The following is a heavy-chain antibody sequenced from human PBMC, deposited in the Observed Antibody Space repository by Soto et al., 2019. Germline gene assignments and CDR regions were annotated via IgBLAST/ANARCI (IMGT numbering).Heavy chain of an antibody. Sequence: PGGSLRLSCAASGFTFSSYGMNWVRQAPGKGLEWVSSISASGGSTYYADSVKGRFTVSRDNSKNTLYLQMNSLRAEDTALYYCAKDVLRYQLTDGGLDVWGRGTTVTVSS. D-gene: IGHD2-2*01. CDR2: ISASGGST. V-gene: IGHV3-23*01. CDR1: GFTFSSYG. CDR3: AKDVLRYQLTDGGLDV. J-gene: IGHJ6*02.